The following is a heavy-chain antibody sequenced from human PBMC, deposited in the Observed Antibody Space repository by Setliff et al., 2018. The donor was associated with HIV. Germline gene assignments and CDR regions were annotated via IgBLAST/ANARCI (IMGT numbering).Heavy chain of an antibody. D-gene: IGHD3-10*01. CDR2: IYSNGRT. J-gene: IGHJ4*02. V-gene: IGHV4-61*02. CDR3: ARGSYTVRIDY. Sequence: SGTLSLTCTVSGGSITSGSYYWSWIRQPAGKGLEWIGRIYSNGRTTHNPSLKSRVTISRDTSENQFSLRLSSVTAADTAVYYCARGSYTVRIDYWGQGTRVTVSS. CDR1: GGSITSGSYY.